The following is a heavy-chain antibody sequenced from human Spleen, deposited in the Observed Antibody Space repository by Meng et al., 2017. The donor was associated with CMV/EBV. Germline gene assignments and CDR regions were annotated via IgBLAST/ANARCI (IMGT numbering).Heavy chain of an antibody. V-gene: IGHV4-34*01. CDR2: INYSGST. CDR1: GWSISGYY. CDR3: AIRGASTYTTDFDY. D-gene: IGHD1-14*01. Sequence: SETLSLTCSVSGWSISGYYWSWIRQPPGKGLEWIGQINYSGSTNYNPSLKSRVTISLDTSKNQFSLKLSSVTAADTAVYYCAIRGASTYTTDFDYWGQGTLVTVSS. J-gene: IGHJ4*02.